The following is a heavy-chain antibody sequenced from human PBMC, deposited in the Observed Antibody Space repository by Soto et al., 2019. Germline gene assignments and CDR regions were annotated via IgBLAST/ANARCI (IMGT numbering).Heavy chain of an antibody. J-gene: IGHJ4*02. CDR1: GFTFSSYS. CDR2: ISSSSSYI. CDR3: ASIPYYYGSGSYQATDY. V-gene: IGHV3-21*01. Sequence: EVQLVESGGGLVKPGGSPRLSCAASGFTFSSYSMNWVRQAPGKGLEWVSSISSSSSYIYYADSVKGRFTISRDNAKNSLYLQMNSLRAEDTAVYYCASIPYYYGSGSYQATDYWGQGTLVTVSS. D-gene: IGHD3-10*01.